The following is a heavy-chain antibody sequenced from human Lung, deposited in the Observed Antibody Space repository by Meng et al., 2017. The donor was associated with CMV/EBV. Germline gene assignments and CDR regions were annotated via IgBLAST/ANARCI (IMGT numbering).Heavy chain of an antibody. J-gene: IGHJ4*02. D-gene: IGHD3-3*01. Sequence: SXAASGFTFSSYAMSWVRQAPGKGLEWVSAISGSGGSTYYADSVKGRFTISRDNSKNTLYLQMNSLRAEDTAVYYCAKDRPMYYDFWSGLDYWGQGXLVTFSS. CDR1: GFTFSSYA. V-gene: IGHV3-23*01. CDR3: AKDRPMYYDFWSGLDY. CDR2: ISGSGGST.